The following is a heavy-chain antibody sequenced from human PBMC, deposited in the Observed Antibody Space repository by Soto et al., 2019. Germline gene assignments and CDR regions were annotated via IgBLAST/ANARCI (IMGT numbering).Heavy chain of an antibody. CDR1: GGSFSGYY. Sequence: PSETLSLTCAVYGGSFSGYYWSWIRQPPGKGLEWIGEINHSVSTNYNPSLKSRVTISVDMSKNQFSLKLSSVTAADTAVYYCARGGRHQLVTTPISYKIDCWGQGTLATLS. D-gene: IGHD6-13*01. CDR3: ARGGRHQLVTTPISYKIDC. CDR2: INHSVST. V-gene: IGHV4-34*01. J-gene: IGHJ4*02.